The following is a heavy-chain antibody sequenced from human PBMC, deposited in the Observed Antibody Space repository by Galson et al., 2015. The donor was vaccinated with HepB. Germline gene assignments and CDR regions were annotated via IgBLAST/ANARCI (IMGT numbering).Heavy chain of an antibody. V-gene: IGHV5-51*01. J-gene: IGHJ4*02. CDR3: ARRDGYGPFLILGDN. CDR1: GFVFSNYW. Sequence: QSGAEVKKPGDSLKISCQGSGFVFSNYWIGWVRQQPGKGLEWMGLIYPGDSDMRYNPSFRGQVTMSADKSINTAYLQWGSLKASDTAMYYCARRDGYGPFLILGDNWGQGTQVTVSS. D-gene: IGHD3-3*02. CDR2: IYPGDSDM.